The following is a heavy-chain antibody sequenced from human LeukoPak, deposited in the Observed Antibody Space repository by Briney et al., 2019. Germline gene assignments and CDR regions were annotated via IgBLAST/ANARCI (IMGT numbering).Heavy chain of an antibody. V-gene: IGHV3-30*02. D-gene: IGHD2-21*02. CDR1: GFTFSSFG. Sequence: PGGSLRLSCGASGFTFSSFGMHWVRQAPGKGLEWVAFIRFDGSNKYYADSVKGRFTISRDNSKNTLYLQMNSLRAEDTAVYYCAKDHANTPVVTNWGQGILVSVSS. CDR3: AKDHANTPVVTN. J-gene: IGHJ4*02. CDR2: IRFDGSNK.